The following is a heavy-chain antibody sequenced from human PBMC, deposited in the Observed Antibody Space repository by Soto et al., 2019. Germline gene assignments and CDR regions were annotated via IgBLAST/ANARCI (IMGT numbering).Heavy chain of an antibody. CDR2: ISYDGSNK. J-gene: IGHJ4*02. CDR3: AKDATGASSDY. D-gene: IGHD1-1*01. Sequence: GGSMRLSCAASGLTFSSYGMHWVRQAPGKGLEWVAVISYDGSNKYYADSVKGRFTISRDNSKNTLYLQMNSPRAEDTAVYYCAKDATGASSDYWGQGTLVTVSS. CDR1: GLTFSSYG. V-gene: IGHV3-30*18.